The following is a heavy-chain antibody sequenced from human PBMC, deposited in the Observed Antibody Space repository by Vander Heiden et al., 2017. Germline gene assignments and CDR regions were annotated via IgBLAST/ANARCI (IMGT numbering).Heavy chain of an antibody. CDR2: INYSGST. CDR1: GGSISGSGYY. CDR3: ATLTYYYDSSGYYYPIY. V-gene: IGHV4-39*01. J-gene: IGHJ4*02. Sequence: QLQLPESGPGLVKPSETLSLTCIVSGGSISGSGYYWGWIRQAPGKGLEWIGSINYSGSTKYSPSLKSRVTISVDTSKNQFSLILSSVTAADTAVYYCATLTYYYDSSGYYYPIYWGQGALVTVSS. D-gene: IGHD3-22*01.